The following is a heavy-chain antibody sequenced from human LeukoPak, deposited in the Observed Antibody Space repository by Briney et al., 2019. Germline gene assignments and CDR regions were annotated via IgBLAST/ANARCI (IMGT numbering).Heavy chain of an antibody. CDR3: ARHGAYYSSSSPGPK. CDR2: IYYSGST. J-gene: IGHJ4*02. D-gene: IGHD6-13*01. Sequence: SETLSLTCTVSGGSISSGDYYWSWIRQPPGKGLEWIGYIYYSGSTYYNPSLKSRVTISVDTSKNQFSLKLSSVTAADTAVYYCARHGAYYSSSSPGPKWGQGTLVTVSS. CDR1: GGSISSGDYY. V-gene: IGHV4-30-4*08.